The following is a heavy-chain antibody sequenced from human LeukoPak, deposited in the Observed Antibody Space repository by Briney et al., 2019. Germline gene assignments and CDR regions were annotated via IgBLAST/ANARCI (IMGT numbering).Heavy chain of an antibody. CDR3: AKGSYCSSTSCYVDY. CDR2: IYYSGTT. Sequence: PSETLSLTCTVSGGSISSYYWSWIRQPPGKGLEWIGYIYYSGTTNYNPSLKSRVTISVDTSKNQFSLKLSSVTAADTAVYYCAKGSYCSSTSCYVDYWGQGTLVTVSS. D-gene: IGHD2-2*01. V-gene: IGHV4-59*01. CDR1: GGSISSYY. J-gene: IGHJ4*02.